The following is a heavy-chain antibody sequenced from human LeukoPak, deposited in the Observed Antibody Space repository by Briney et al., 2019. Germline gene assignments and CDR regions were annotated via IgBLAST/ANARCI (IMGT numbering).Heavy chain of an antibody. V-gene: IGHV4-34*01. J-gene: IGHJ4*02. CDR1: GFTFSSYA. Sequence: GSLRLSCAASGFTFSSYAMSWIRQPPGKGLEWIGEINHSGSTNYNPSLKSRVTISVDTSKNQFSLKLSSVTAADTAVYYCARGKDQAVAGPAGPGFDYWGQGTLVTVSS. D-gene: IGHD6-19*01. CDR3: ARGKDQAVAGPAGPGFDY. CDR2: INHSGST.